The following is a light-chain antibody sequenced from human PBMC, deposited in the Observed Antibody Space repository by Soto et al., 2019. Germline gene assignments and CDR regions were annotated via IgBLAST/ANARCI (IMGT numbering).Light chain of an antibody. CDR3: MQCVQTPPT. J-gene: IGKJ1*01. V-gene: IGKV2-28*01. CDR1: QSLLYSNGYHY. CDR2: LGS. Sequence: IVMTQSPLSLPVTPGEPASISCRSSQSLLYSNGYHYLHWYLQKTGQAPQLLAYLGSSRASGVPDRFSGSGSGTDFTLKISRVEAEDVGVYYCMQCVQTPPTFGQGTKVEIK.